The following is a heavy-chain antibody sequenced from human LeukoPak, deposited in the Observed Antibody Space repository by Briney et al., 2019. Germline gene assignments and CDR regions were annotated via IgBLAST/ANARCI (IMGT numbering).Heavy chain of an antibody. CDR1: GFTFDDYV. V-gene: IGHV3-20*04. J-gene: IGHJ4*02. CDR3: ARGGGVGSGYYFDY. Sequence: GGSLRLSCAASGFTFDDYVMSWVRQAPGKGLEWVSGINWNGGSTGYADSVKGRFTISRDNAKNSLYLQMNSLRAEDTALYYCARGGGVGSGYYFDYWGQGTLVTVSS. D-gene: IGHD3-10*01. CDR2: INWNGGST.